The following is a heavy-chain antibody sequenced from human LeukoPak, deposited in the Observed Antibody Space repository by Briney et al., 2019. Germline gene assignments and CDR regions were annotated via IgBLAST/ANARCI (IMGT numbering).Heavy chain of an antibody. V-gene: IGHV1-69*05. CDR3: ASNFWSGYSPPEY. Sequence: SVKVSCKASGGTFSSYAISWVRQARGQGLEWMGGIIPIFGTANYAQKFQGRVTITTDESTSTAYMELSSLRSEDTAVYYCASNFWSGYSPPEYWGQGTLVTVSS. J-gene: IGHJ4*02. CDR2: IIPIFGTA. CDR1: GGTFSSYA. D-gene: IGHD3-3*01.